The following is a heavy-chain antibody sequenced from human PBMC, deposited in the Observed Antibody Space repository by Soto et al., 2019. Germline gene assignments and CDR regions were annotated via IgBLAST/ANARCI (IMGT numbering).Heavy chain of an antibody. CDR2: IWYDGSNK. D-gene: IGHD5-12*01. J-gene: IGHJ6*02. V-gene: IGHV3-33*01. CDR3: ARADIVATIAAHYYGMDV. CDR1: GFTFSSYG. Sequence: PGGSLRLSCAASGFTFSSYGMHWVRQAPGKGLEWVAVIWYDGSNKYYADSVKGRFTISRDNSKNTLYLQMNSLRAEDTAVYYCARADIVATIAAHYYGMDVWGQGTTVTVSS.